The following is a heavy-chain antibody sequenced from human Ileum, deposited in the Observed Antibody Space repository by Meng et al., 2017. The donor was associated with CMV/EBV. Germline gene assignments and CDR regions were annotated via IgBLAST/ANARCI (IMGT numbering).Heavy chain of an antibody. CDR3: AREGYSYSSIGDLDY. CDR2: ISSDGNIK. D-gene: IGHD6-13*01. CDR1: GFTFSSYA. J-gene: IGHJ4*02. Sequence: QVQLVESGGGVVQPGGSPRLSCAVSGFTFSSYAMNWIRQAPGKGLEWVAVISSDGNIKYYADSVRGRFTVSRDNSKNTAFLQMHSLRAEDTALYYCAREGYSYSSIGDLDYRGQGTLVTVSS. V-gene: IGHV3-30-3*01.